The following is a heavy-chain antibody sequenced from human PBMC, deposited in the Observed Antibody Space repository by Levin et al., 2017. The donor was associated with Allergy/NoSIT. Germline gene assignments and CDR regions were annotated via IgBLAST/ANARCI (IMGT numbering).Heavy chain of an antibody. V-gene: IGHV3-21*01. D-gene: IGHD3-3*01. Sequence: GESLKISCAASGFTFSSYSMNWVRQAPGKGLEWVSSISSSSSYIYYADSVKGRFTISRDNAKNSLYLQMNSLRAEDTAVYYCARSDARKYDFWSGYYPTQANWFDPWGQGTLVTVSS. J-gene: IGHJ5*02. CDR2: ISSSSSYI. CDR1: GFTFSSYS. CDR3: ARSDARKYDFWSGYYPTQANWFDP.